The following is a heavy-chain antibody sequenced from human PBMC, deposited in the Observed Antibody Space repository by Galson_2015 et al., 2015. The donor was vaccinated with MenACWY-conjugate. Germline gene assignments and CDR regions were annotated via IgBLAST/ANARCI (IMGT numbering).Heavy chain of an antibody. Sequence: SEPLSLTCTVSGYSISSGYYWGWIRQPPGKGLECVGSIFHSGSTYYNPSLKSRLTISVDTSKSQFSLKLSSMTAADTAVYYCAREPKVTAVGDFDYWGQGAPVTVSS. V-gene: IGHV4-38-2*02. D-gene: IGHD6-13*01. CDR2: IFHSGST. CDR1: GYSISSGYY. CDR3: AREPKVTAVGDFDY. J-gene: IGHJ4*02.